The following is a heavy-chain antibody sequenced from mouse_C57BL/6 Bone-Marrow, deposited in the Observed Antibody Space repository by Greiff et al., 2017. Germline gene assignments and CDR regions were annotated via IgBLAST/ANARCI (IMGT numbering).Heavy chain of an antibody. CDR2: IYPRSGNT. CDR3: AAYYYGSSLRVFAY. D-gene: IGHD1-1*01. CDR1: GYTFTSYG. Sequence: VKLMESGAELARPGASVKLSCKASGYTFTSYGISWVKQRTGQGLEWIGEIYPRSGNTYYNEKFKGKATLTADKSSSTAYMELRSLTSEDSAVYFCAAYYYGSSLRVFAYWGQGTLVTVSA. V-gene: IGHV1-81*01. J-gene: IGHJ3*01.